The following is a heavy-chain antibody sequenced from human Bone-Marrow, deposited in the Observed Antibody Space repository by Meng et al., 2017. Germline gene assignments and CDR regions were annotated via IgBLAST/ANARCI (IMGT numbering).Heavy chain of an antibody. CDR1: GYTFTGYA. J-gene: IGHJ4*02. D-gene: IGHD3-10*01. CDR2: INAGNGNT. CDR3: ARDPPYGEYGGPFDY. Sequence: QVQLVQRGVWGKKPGAQVKVSCKASGYTFTGYAMHWVRQAPGQRLEWMGWINAGNGNTKYSQKFQGRVTITRDTSASTAYMELSSLRSEDTAVYYCARDPPYGEYGGPFDYWGQGTLVTVSS. V-gene: IGHV1-3*01.